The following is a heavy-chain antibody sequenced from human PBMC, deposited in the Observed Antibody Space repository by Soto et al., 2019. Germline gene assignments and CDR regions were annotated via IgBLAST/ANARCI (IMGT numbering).Heavy chain of an antibody. CDR2: IYWDDDK. V-gene: IGHV2-5*02. Sequence: QITLNESGPPLVRPPQPLTLTCTFFGFSLTSGVGVGWIRQPPGKALEWLALIYWDDDKSYSPSLKNRLTTTPDTSKKPVVVTMTNVRPVDTATYSCAHIAPEIVTVGGHGGFDYWGQGTLVTVSS. J-gene: IGHJ4*02. CDR1: GFSLTSGVG. CDR3: AHIAPEIVTVGGHGGFDY. D-gene: IGHD5-12*01.